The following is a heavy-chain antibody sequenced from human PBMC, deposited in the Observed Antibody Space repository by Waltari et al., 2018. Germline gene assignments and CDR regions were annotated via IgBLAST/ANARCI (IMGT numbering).Heavy chain of an antibody. V-gene: IGHV3-15*01. D-gene: IGHD1-1*01. CDR2: IKSKTDGGTT. J-gene: IGHJ4*02. CDR3: ASHGSHTEGLEY. CDR1: GFPFSNAW. Sequence: EVQLVESGGGLVKPGGSLRLSCAASGFPFSNAWLSWVRQAPGKGLEWVGRIKSKTDGGTTDYAAPVKGRFTISRDNAKNSLYLQMNSLRAEDTAVYHCASHGSHTEGLEYWGLGTLVTVSS.